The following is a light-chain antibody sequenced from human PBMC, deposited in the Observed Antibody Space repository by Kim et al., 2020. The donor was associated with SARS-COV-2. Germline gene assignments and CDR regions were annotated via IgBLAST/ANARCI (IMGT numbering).Light chain of an antibody. Sequence: QLVLTQSPSASASLGASVTLTCTLSSGHSSYAIAWHQQQPEKGPRYLMKLNSDGSHSKGDGIPDRFSGSSSGAERYLTISSLQSEDEADYYCQTWGTGNVVFGGGTQLTVL. J-gene: IGLJ2*01. CDR1: SGHSSYA. CDR3: QTWGTGNVV. V-gene: IGLV4-69*01. CDR2: LNSDGSH.